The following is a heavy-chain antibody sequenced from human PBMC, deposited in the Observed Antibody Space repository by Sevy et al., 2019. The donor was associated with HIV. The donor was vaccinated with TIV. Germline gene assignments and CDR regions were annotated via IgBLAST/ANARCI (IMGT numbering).Heavy chain of an antibody. D-gene: IGHD6-13*01. CDR1: GFTFGDYA. V-gene: IGHV3-49*03. CDR2: IRCKAYGGTT. Sequence: GGSLRLSCTASGFTFGDYAISWFRQAPGKGLEWVGFIRCKAYGGTTEYAASVKGRFTISRDDSKSIAYLQMNSLKTEDTAVYYCSRVRGSSWLFDYWGQGTLVTVSS. CDR3: SRVRGSSWLFDY. J-gene: IGHJ4*02.